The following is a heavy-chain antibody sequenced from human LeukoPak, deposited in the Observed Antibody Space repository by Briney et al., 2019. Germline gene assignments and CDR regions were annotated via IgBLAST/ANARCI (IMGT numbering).Heavy chain of an antibody. Sequence: PGGSLRLSCAASGFTFSSYSMNWVRQAPGKGLEWVAVISYDGSNKYYADSVKGRFTISRDNSKNTLYLQMNSLRAEDTAVYYCARVRGDYYYMDVWGKGTTVTVSS. CDR3: ARVRGDYYYMDV. J-gene: IGHJ6*03. V-gene: IGHV3-30*03. CDR2: ISYDGSNK. CDR1: GFTFSSYS.